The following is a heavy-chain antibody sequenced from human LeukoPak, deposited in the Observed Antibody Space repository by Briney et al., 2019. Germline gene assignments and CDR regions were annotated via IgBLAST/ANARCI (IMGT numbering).Heavy chain of an antibody. Sequence: GGSLKLSCAASGFTFTTYWMHWVRQAPGKGLVWVSHINSDGSITSYADSVKGRFTISRDNAKNTLYLQMNSLRAEDTAVYYCARDAVDTANAVWGQGTTVTVSS. CDR3: ARDAVDTANAV. J-gene: IGHJ6*02. CDR2: INSDGSIT. CDR1: GFTFTTYW. D-gene: IGHD5-18*01. V-gene: IGHV3-74*01.